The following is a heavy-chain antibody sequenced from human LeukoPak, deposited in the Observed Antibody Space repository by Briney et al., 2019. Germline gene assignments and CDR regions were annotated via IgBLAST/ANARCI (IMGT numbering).Heavy chain of an antibody. CDR1: GYSISSGYY. CDR3: ARGTGYSNWFDP. Sequence: SETLSLTCAVSGYSISSGYYWGWIRQHPGKGLEWIGSIYYSGSIYYNPSLQSRVTISQDMSKNQFSLKLSSVTAADTAVYYCARGTGYSNWFDPWGQGTLVTVSS. V-gene: IGHV4-38-2*01. J-gene: IGHJ5*02. CDR2: IYYSGSI. D-gene: IGHD3-9*01.